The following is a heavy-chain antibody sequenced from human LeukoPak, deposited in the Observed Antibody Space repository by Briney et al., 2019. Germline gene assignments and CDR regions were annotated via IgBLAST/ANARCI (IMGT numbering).Heavy chain of an antibody. CDR2: IYYSGST. D-gene: IGHD3-10*01. Sequence: SETLSLTCTVSGGSISSHYWSWIRQPPGKGLEWIGYIYYSGSTNYNPSLKSRVTISVDTSKNQFSLKLSSVTAADTAVYYCARGGGYGSAGGYFDYWGQGTLVTVSS. CDR1: GGSISSHY. J-gene: IGHJ4*02. V-gene: IGHV4-59*11. CDR3: ARGGGYGSAGGYFDY.